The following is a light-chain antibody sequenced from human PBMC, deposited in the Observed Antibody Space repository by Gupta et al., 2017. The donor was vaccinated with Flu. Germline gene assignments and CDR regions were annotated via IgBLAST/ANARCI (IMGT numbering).Light chain of an antibody. CDR1: QSITGR. V-gene: IGKV1-5*03. J-gene: IGKJ1*01. CDR3: QQDNLYWT. Sequence: SPSTLSAAVGDRVTLTCRASQSITGRLTWYQHKPGKAPKLLNYKTSTLETGVPSRFSGSGSGTEFTLTISSLQPDDFATYYCQQDNLYWTFGHGTKVEIK. CDR2: KTS.